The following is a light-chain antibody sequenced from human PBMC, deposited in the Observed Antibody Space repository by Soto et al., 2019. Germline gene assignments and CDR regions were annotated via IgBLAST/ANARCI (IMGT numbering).Light chain of an antibody. V-gene: IGKV3-20*01. CDR3: QQYGSSPRA. CDR1: QSVSSSY. CDR2: GAS. Sequence: EIVLTQSPGTLSLSPGERATLSCRPSQSVSSSYLAWYQQKPGQAPRLLIYGASSRATGIPDRFSGSGSGTDFTLTISRLEPEDFAVYYCQQYGSSPRAFGQGTKVDNK. J-gene: IGKJ1*01.